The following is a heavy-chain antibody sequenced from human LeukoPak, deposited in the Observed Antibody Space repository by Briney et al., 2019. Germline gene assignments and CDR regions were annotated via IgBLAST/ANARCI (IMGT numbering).Heavy chain of an antibody. J-gene: IGHJ4*02. V-gene: IGHV1-18*01. Sequence: ASVKVSCKASGGTFSSYAITCVRQATGHGLEWMGLISTYNGNPNYAQKLQGRVTMTTDTSTSTAYMELRSLRSDDTAVYYCARDVADTAEYYYDSSPPGYWGQGTLVTVSS. CDR3: ARDVADTAEYYYDSSPPGY. CDR1: GGTFSSYA. D-gene: IGHD3-22*01. CDR2: ISTYNGNP.